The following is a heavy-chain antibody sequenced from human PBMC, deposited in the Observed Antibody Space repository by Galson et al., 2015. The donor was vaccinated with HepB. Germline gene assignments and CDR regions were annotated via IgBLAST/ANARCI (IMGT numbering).Heavy chain of an antibody. CDR1: GYTFTGYY. J-gene: IGHJ6*03. V-gene: IGHV1-2*02. CDR3: ACLGRGSNYYYMDV. CDR2: INPNSGGT. D-gene: IGHD3-16*01. Sequence: VKVSCKASGYTFTGYYMHWVRQAPGQGLEWMGWINPNSGGTNYAQKFQGRVTMTRDTSISTAYMELSRLRSDDTAVYYCACLGRGSNYYYMDVWGKGTTVTVSS.